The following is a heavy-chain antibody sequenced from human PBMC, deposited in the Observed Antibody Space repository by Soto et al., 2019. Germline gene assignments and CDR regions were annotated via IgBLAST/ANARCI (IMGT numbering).Heavy chain of an antibody. CDR1: SVSNAW. J-gene: IGHJ4*02. D-gene: IGHD6-19*01. CDR2: IKSKTDGGTT. Sequence: SVSNAWMNWVRQAPGKGLEWVGRIKSKTDGGTTDYAAPVKGRFTISRDDSKNTLYLQMNSLKTEDTAVYYCTTVNIRAVAGTKDYWGQGTLVTVSS. V-gene: IGHV3-15*07. CDR3: TTVNIRAVAGTKDY.